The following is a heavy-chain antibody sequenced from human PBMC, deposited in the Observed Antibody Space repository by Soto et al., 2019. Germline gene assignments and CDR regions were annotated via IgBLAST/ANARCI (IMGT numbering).Heavy chain of an antibody. CDR1: GGSFSGYY. CDR2: INHSGST. D-gene: IGHD6-19*01. J-gene: IGHJ5*02. V-gene: IGHV4-34*01. CDR3: ARAPGNRQWLVRLRWFDP. Sequence: SETLSLTCAVYGGSFSGYYWSWIRQPPGKGLEWIGEINHSGSTNYNPSLKSRVTISVDTSKNQFSLKLSSVTAADTAVYYCARAPGNRQWLVRLRWFDPWGQGTLVTVSS.